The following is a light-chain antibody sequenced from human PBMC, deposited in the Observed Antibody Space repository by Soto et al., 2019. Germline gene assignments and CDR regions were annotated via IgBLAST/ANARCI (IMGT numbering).Light chain of an antibody. CDR2: ANT. CDR3: QSYDSSLSGWV. Sequence: QAVVTQPPSVSGAPGQRVTISCTGSSSNIGSRYEVQWYQQVPGTAPKLLIYANTDRPSGVPDRFSGSKSGTSASLTITGLQAEDEADYYCQSYDSSLSGWVFGGGTKLTVL. V-gene: IGLV1-40*01. J-gene: IGLJ3*02. CDR1: SSNIGSRYE.